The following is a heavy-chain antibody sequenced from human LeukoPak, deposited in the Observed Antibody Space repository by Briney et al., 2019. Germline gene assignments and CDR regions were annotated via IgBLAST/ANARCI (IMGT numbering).Heavy chain of an antibody. CDR2: INPTSGST. CDR3: ARDRLNSWSIDY. D-gene: IGHD6-13*01. V-gene: IGHV1-46*04. J-gene: IGHJ4*02. CDR1: GYTFTRYN. Sequence: ASVKVSCKASGYTFTRYNMHWVRQAPGQGLEWMGIINPTSGSTDYAQKLRGRVTMTRDTSTSTAYMELTSLRSEDTAVYYCARDRLNSWSIDYWGQGILVTVSS.